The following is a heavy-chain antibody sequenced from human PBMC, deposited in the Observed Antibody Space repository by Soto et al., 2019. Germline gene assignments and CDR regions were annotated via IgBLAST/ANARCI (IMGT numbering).Heavy chain of an antibody. V-gene: IGHV1-69*13. CDR1: GGTFSSYA. CDR2: IIPIFGTA. CDR3: ARSNSSSWDVSYYYGREV. Sequence: SVKVSCKASGGTFSSYAISWVRQAPGQGLEWMGGIIPIFGTANYAQKFQGRVTITADESTSTAYIELSSLRSEDTAVYYCARSNSSSWDVSYYYGREVWGNGTTVTVSA. D-gene: IGHD6-13*01. J-gene: IGHJ6*04.